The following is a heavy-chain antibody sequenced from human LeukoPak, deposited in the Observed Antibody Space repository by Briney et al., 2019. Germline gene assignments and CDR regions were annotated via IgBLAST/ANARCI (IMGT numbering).Heavy chain of an antibody. CDR1: GSTFSDYY. V-gene: IGHV3-11*01. Sequence: GGSLRLSCAASGSTFSDYYLSWVRQAPGKRLEWVSFISSSATGSNTWYADSVKGRFTISRDNAKKSLFLQMNSLRAEDTAVYYCARALGAAVALSDFWGQGTLVTVSS. J-gene: IGHJ4*02. CDR2: ISSSATGSNT. D-gene: IGHD6-19*01. CDR3: ARALGAAVALSDF.